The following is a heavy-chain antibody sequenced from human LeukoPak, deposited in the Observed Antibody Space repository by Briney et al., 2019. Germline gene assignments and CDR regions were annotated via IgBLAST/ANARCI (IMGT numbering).Heavy chain of an antibody. Sequence: ASVKVSCKASGYTFTSYYMHWVRQAPGQGLEWMGIINPSGGSTSYAQKFQGRVTMTRDTSTSTVYMELSSLRSEDTAVYYCAKAGSNGYGWGPLNWVDPWGQGTLVTVSS. CDR2: INPSGGST. CDR3: AKAGSNGYGWGPLNWVDP. D-gene: IGHD5-12*01. CDR1: GYTFTSYY. V-gene: IGHV1-46*01. J-gene: IGHJ5*02.